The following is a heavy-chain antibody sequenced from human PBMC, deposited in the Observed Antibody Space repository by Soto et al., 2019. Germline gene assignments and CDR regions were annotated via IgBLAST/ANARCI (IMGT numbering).Heavy chain of an antibody. CDR3: AHFVRTFDV. V-gene: IGHV2-5*02. Sequence: QITLKESGPSLEKPTQTLTLTCTFSGFSLTTYGVGVGWVRQPPGKALEWLAIIYWDHDQYFSPSLKDRLTISNDTSTNQVVLTMTSMDPVDTATYFCAHFVRTFDVWGHGTVVTVSS. J-gene: IGHJ3*01. D-gene: IGHD3-10*02. CDR2: IYWDHDQ. CDR1: GFSLTTYGVG.